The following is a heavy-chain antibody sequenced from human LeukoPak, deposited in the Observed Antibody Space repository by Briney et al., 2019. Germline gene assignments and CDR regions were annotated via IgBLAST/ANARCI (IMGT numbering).Heavy chain of an antibody. CDR3: ARAGAYCNGGSCYSGILDS. CDR1: GGSISSYY. D-gene: IGHD2-15*01. CDR2: IYYSGST. J-gene: IGHJ4*02. V-gene: IGHV4-59*01. Sequence: SETLSLTCTVSGGSISSYYWSWIRQPPGEGLEWIGYIYYSGSTNYNPSLKSRVTISVDTSKNQFSLKLRSVTAADTAVYYCARAGAYCNGGSCYSGILDSWGQGTLVTVSS.